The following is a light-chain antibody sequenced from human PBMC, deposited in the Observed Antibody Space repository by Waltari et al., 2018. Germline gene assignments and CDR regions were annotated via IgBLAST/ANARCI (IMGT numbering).Light chain of an antibody. CDR3: QSCDRDLDAVV. CDR1: SSNIVAGYA. Sequence: SVLTPPPSVSGAPGHRGTIPCTGSSSNIVAGYAVPWYQQIPGSAPKVLIYRDDKRPSGIPDRFSGSKSGNSASLSVTGVHVEDEADYFCQSCDRDLDAVVFSGGTKLTVL. J-gene: IGLJ2*01. CDR2: RDD. V-gene: IGLV1-40*01.